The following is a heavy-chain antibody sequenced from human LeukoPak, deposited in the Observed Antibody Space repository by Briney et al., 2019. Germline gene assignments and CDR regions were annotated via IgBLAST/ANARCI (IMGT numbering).Heavy chain of an antibody. V-gene: IGHV3-48*03. D-gene: IGHD3-16*02. J-gene: IGHJ4*02. Sequence: AGGSLRLSCAASGFTFSSYEMNWVRQAPGKGLEWVSYISSSASTIYYADSVKGRFTISRDNAKNSLYLQMSSLRVEDTAVYYCATHYVWGSYRFYWGQGTLVTVSS. CDR3: ATHYVWGSYRFY. CDR1: GFTFSSYE. CDR2: ISSSASTI.